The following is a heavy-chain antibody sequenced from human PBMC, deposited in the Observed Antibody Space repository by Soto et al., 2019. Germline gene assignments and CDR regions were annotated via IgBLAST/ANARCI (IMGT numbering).Heavy chain of an antibody. Sequence: ASVKVSCKASGYTFTSYGISWVRQAPGQGLEWMGWISAYNGNTNYAQKLQGRVTMTTDTSTSTAYMELRSLRSDDTAVYYCAGYCSSTSCSPYYYYYGMDVWGQGTTVTVSS. V-gene: IGHV1-18*04. CDR2: ISAYNGNT. CDR1: GYTFTSYG. J-gene: IGHJ6*02. D-gene: IGHD2-2*01. CDR3: AGYCSSTSCSPYYYYYGMDV.